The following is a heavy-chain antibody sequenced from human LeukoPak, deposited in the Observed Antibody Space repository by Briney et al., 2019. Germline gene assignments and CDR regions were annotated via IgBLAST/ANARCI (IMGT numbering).Heavy chain of an antibody. CDR1: GGSISSGSYY. CDR3: ARHLRGGSIWFDY. V-gene: IGHV4-39*01. J-gene: IGHJ4*02. CDR2: ISYSGTT. D-gene: IGHD6-13*01. Sequence: SETLPLTCTVSGGSISSGSYYWGWVRQPPGMGLEWIGSISYSGTTYYNLSLKSRVTLSVDTSKNQFSLKLSSVTAADTALYYCARHLRGGSIWFDYWGQGTLVTVSS.